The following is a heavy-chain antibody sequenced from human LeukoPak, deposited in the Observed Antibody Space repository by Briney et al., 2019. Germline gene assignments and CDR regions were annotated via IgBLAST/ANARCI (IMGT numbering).Heavy chain of an antibody. V-gene: IGHV4-59*01. D-gene: IGHD3/OR15-3a*01. CDR1: GGSISSYY. J-gene: IGHJ6*02. CDR3: AGVDGYYYYGIDV. Sequence: SETLSLTCTVSGGSISSYYWSWIRQPPGKGLEWIGYIYYSGSTNYNPSLKSRVTISVDTSKNQFSLKLSSVTAADTAVYYCAGVDGYYYYGIDVWGQGTTVTVSS. CDR2: IYYSGST.